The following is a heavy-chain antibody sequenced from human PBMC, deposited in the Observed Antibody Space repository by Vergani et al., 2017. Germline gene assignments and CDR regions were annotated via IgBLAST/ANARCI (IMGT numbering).Heavy chain of an antibody. Sequence: QVQLVQSGAEVKKPGSSVKVSCKASGGTFSSYTISWVRQAPGQGLEWMGRIIPILGIANYAQKFQGRVTITADTSTSTAYMVLSSLRSEDTAVYYCAGVPRSGYEQSAEYFEHWGQGTLVTVSS. D-gene: IGHD5-12*01. J-gene: IGHJ1*01. CDR2: IIPILGIA. CDR3: AGVPRSGYEQSAEYFEH. CDR1: GGTFSSYT. V-gene: IGHV1-69*02.